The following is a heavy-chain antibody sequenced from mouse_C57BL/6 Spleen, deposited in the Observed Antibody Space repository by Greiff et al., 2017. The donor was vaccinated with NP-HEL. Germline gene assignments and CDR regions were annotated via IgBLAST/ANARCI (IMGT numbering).Heavy chain of an antibody. CDR2: IYPGDGDT. V-gene: IGHV1-82*01. D-gene: IGHD4-1*02. Sequence: QVQLQQSGPELVKPGASVKISCKASGYAFSSSWMNWVKQRPGKGLQWIGRIYPGDGDTNYNGKFKGKATLTADKSSSTAYMQLSSLTSEDSAVYFCARGAPTGTWYFDYWGQGTTLTVSS. J-gene: IGHJ2*01. CDR3: ARGAPTGTWYFDY. CDR1: GYAFSSSW.